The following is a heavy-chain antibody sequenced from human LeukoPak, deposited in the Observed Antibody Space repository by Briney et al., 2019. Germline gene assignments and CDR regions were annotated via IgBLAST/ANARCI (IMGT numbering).Heavy chain of an antibody. D-gene: IGHD6-6*01. CDR1: GGLISISTYY. CDR3: AREGAARNWFDP. Sequence: SETLSLTCTVSGGLISISTYYWGWIRQPPGKGLEWIGSIYYSGTTHYNPSLKSRVTIAVDTSKNQFSLKLSSVTAADTAVYYCAREGAARNWFDPWGQGTLVTVSS. V-gene: IGHV4-39*07. J-gene: IGHJ5*02. CDR2: IYYSGTT.